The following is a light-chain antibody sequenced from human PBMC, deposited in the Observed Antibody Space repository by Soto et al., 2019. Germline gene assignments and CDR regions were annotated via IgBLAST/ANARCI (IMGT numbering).Light chain of an antibody. V-gene: IGLV1-40*01. Sequence: QSVLTQPPSVSGAPGQRVTISCTGSSSNIGAGYDVHWYQQVPGTAPKLLIYDNNNRPSGVPDRFSGSKSGTSASLAITGLQAEDEADYYCQSYDLSLSGFEVFGGGTKLTVL. CDR3: QSYDLSLSGFEV. J-gene: IGLJ2*01. CDR1: SSNIGAGYD. CDR2: DNN.